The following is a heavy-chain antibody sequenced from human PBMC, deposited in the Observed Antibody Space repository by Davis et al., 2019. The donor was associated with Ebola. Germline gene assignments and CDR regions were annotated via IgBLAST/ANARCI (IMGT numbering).Heavy chain of an antibody. CDR2: VRYDGSNK. D-gene: IGHD4-17*01. V-gene: IGHV3-30*02. J-gene: IGHJ1*01. Sequence: PGGSLRLSCAASGFTFSSYGMHWVRQAPGKGLEWVAFVRYDGSNKNYADSVKGRFTISRDNSKNTLYLQMNSLRAEDMAKYYCAKSPYGDYGLVSEFFHHWGQGTLVTVSS. CDR3: AKSPYGDYGLVSEFFHH. CDR1: GFTFSSYG.